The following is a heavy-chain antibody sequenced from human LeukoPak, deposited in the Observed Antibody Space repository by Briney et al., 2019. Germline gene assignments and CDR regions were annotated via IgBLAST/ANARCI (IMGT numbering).Heavy chain of an antibody. D-gene: IGHD6-13*01. Sequence: PGRSLRLSCAASGFTFSSHARHWVRQAPGKGLEWVAVILYDGSNKFYVDSVKGRFSISRDNSKNTLYLQMNSLRVEDTAVYYCAGDMRLYGSSGHFDSWGQGTLVTVSS. V-gene: IGHV3-30*01. CDR3: AGDMRLYGSSGHFDS. CDR1: GFTFSSHA. J-gene: IGHJ4*02. CDR2: ILYDGSNK.